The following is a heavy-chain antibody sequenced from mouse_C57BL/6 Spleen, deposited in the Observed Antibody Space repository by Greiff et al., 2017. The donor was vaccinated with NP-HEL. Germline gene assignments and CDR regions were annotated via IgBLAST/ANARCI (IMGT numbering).Heavy chain of an antibody. Sequence: QVQLQQSGPELVKPGASVKISCKASGYAFSSSWMNWVKQRPGKGLEWIGRIYPGDGDTNYNGKFKGKATLTADKSSSTAYMQLSSLTSEDSAVYFCASKCSSVPFDYWGQGTTLTVSS. V-gene: IGHV1-82*01. CDR2: IYPGDGDT. CDR3: ASKCSSVPFDY. D-gene: IGHD3-2*02. J-gene: IGHJ2*01. CDR1: GYAFSSSW.